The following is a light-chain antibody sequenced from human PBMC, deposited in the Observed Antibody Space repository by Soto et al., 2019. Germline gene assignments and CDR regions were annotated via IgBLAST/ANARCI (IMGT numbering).Light chain of an antibody. Sequence: DIQLTQSPSFLSASLGDRVTITCRASQGIGSFLAWYQQKPGIAPRLLIYSASTLQSGVSLRFSGSGSGTAFTLTISSLQSEDFATYYCQQFNSYPPTFGQGIKLEIK. V-gene: IGKV1-9*01. CDR1: QGIGSF. J-gene: IGKJ1*01. CDR3: QQFNSYPPT. CDR2: SAS.